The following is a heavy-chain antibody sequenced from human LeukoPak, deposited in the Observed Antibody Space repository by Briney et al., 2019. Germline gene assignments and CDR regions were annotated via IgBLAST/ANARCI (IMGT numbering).Heavy chain of an antibody. V-gene: IGHV1-69*06. Sequence: SVKVSCKASGYTFTSYYMHWVRQAPGQGLEWMGGIIPIFGTANYAQKFQGRVTITADKSTSTAYMELSSLRSEDTAGYYCARSSIIAAAGPYYFDYWGQGTLVTVSS. CDR1: GYTFTSYY. J-gene: IGHJ4*02. D-gene: IGHD6-13*01. CDR3: ARSSIIAAAGPYYFDY. CDR2: IIPIFGTA.